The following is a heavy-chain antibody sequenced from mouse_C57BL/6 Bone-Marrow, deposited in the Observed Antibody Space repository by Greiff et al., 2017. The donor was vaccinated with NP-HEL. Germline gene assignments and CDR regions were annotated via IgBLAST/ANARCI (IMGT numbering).Heavy chain of an antibody. Sequence: QVQLQQFGAELVRPGSSVKLSCKASGYTFTSYWMDWVKQRPGQGLEWIGNIYPSDSETHYNQKFKDKATLTVDKSSSTAYMQLSSLTSEDSAVYYCARRGNWNYAMDYWGQGTSVTVSS. D-gene: IGHD2-1*01. V-gene: IGHV1-61*01. CDR1: GYTFTSYW. CDR3: ARRGNWNYAMDY. J-gene: IGHJ4*01. CDR2: IYPSDSET.